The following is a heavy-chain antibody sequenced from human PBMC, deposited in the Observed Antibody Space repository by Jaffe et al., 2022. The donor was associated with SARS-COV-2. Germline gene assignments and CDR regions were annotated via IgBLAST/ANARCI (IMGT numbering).Heavy chain of an antibody. D-gene: IGHD3-9*01. V-gene: IGHV5-10-1*03. J-gene: IGHJ2*01. CDR2: IDPSDSYT. Sequence: EVQLVQSGAEVKKPGESLRISCRGSGYSFTTYWISWVRQMPGKGLEWLGRIDPSDSYTNYNPSFRGHVTVSTDKSISTAYLQWSSLKASDTATYYCARYFPGTWHFDLWGRGTLVTVSS. CDR1: GYSFTTYW. CDR3: ARYFPGTWHFDL.